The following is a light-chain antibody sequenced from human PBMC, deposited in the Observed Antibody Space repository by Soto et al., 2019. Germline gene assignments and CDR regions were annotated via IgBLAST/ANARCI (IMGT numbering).Light chain of an antibody. Sequence: DIQMSQSPSSLSASIGDRITITCRASQSISTYLNWNQQKPGKAPRLLIYGASTLQNGDPSKFSGSGSATDYTLTISSLQHEDVATYYCQLSFITPPLTFGGGTPVEMK. CDR1: QSISTY. CDR2: GAS. J-gene: IGKJ4*01. CDR3: QLSFITPPLT. V-gene: IGKV1-39*01.